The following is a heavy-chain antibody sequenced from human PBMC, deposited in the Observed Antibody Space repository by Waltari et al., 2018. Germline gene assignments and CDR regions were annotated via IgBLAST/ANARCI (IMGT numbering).Heavy chain of an antibody. CDR2: INYSGTT. D-gene: IGHD2-21*02. Sequence: QVQLQQWGAGLLKPSETLSLTCAVYGESLRGNFWTWTRQPPGKGLEFIGEINYSGTTNYKSSLKSRVTISIDTSKKQFSLRLSSLTAADTAVYYCGRGRGHITHDIMVDGRTVVVTDDSIDFWGQGTTVTVTA. V-gene: IGHV4-34*01. J-gene: IGHJ3*01. CDR1: GESLRGNF. CDR3: GRGRGHITHDIMVDGRTVVVTDDSIDF.